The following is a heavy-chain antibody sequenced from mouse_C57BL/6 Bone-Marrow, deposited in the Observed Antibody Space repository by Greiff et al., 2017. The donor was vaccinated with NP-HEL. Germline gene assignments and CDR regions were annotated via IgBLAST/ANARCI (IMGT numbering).Heavy chain of an antibody. CDR3: ARSRQLRLRLDY. J-gene: IGHJ4*01. CDR2: IDPSDSET. CDR1: GYTFTSYW. D-gene: IGHD3-2*02. V-gene: IGHV1-52*01. Sequence: QVQLKQPGAELVRPGSSVKLSCKASGYTFTSYWMHWVKQRPIQGLEWIGNIDPSDSETHYNQKFKDKATLTVDKSSSTAYMQLSSLTSEDSAVYYCARSRQLRLRLDYWGQGTSVTVSS.